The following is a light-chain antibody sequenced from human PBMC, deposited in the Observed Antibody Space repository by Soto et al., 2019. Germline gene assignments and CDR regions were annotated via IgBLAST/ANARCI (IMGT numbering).Light chain of an antibody. CDR2: EVD. J-gene: IGLJ1*01. CDR3: SSYTTSTTRV. CDR1: SSDIGGYNY. Sequence: QSVLTQPPSASGSPGQSVTISCTGTSSDIGGYNYVSWYQQHPGKAPKLMIYEVDNRPSGISNRFSGSKSGNTASLTISGLQSEDEGDYYCSSYTTSTTRVFGTGTKLTVL. V-gene: IGLV2-14*01.